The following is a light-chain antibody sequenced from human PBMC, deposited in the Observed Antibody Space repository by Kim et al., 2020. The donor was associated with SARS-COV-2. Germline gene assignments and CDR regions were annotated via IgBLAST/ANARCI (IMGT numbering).Light chain of an antibody. CDR2: EVS. V-gene: IGLV2-8*01. J-gene: IGLJ1*01. CDR1: SRDVGGYNY. Sequence: GQSVTIACTGPSRDVGGYNYVAWYQQHPGKAPKLMIYEVSKRPSGVPDRFSGSKSGNTASLTVSGLQAEDEADYYCSSYAGSNNYVFGTGTKVTVL. CDR3: SSYAGSNNYV.